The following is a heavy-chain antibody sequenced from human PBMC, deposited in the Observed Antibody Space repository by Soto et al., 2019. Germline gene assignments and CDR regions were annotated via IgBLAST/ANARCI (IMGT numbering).Heavy chain of an antibody. D-gene: IGHD3-22*01. CDR3: AHHPYDTSGYLLDY. CDR2: IYWDDDK. J-gene: IGHJ4*02. CDR1: GFSLNTSGVG. Sequence: QITLKESGPTLVKPTQTLTLTCTFSGFSLNTSGVGVGWIRQPPGKALEWLALIYWDDDKRSSPSLKSRLTITMDTSKNQVVLRMTNMDPVDTATYYCAHHPYDTSGYLLDYWGQGILVTVSS. V-gene: IGHV2-5*02.